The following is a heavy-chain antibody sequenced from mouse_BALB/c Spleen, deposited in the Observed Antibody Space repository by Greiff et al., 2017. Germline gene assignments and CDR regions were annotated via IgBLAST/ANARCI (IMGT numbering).Heavy chain of an antibody. J-gene: IGHJ2*01. V-gene: IGHV7-3*02. D-gene: IGHD2-2*01. Sequence: EVKLMESGGGLVQPGGSLRLSCATSGFTFTDYYMSWVRQPPGKALEWLGFIRNKANGYTTEYSASVKGRFTISRDNSQSILYLQMNTLRAEDSATYYCARAYGYDGFLDYWGQGTTLTVSS. CDR3: ARAYGYDGFLDY. CDR2: IRNKANGYTT. CDR1: GFTFTDYY.